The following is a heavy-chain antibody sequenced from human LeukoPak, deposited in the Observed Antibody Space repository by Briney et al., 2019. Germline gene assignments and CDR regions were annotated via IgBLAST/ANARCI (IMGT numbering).Heavy chain of an antibody. CDR3: ARYTHSSSFDY. CDR2: IYSGGST. CDR1: GLIVSSNY. J-gene: IGHJ4*02. Sequence: GGSLRLSCAASGLIVSSNYMSWVRQAPGKGLEWVSVIYSGGSTYYADSVKGRFTISRDNSKNTLYLQMNSLRAEDTAVYYCARYTHSSSFDYWGQGTLVTVSS. V-gene: IGHV3-53*01. D-gene: IGHD6-19*01.